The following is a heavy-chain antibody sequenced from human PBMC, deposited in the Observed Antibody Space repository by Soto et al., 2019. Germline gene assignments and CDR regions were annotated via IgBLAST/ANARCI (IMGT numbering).Heavy chain of an antibody. V-gene: IGHV4-4*02. CDR1: GGSISSSNW. CDR3: ARGGIAAAAPPDY. CDR2: IYHSGST. Sequence: SETLSLTCTVSGGSISSSNWWSWVRQPPGKGLEWIGEIYHSGSTYYNPSLKSRVTISVDTSKNQFSLKLSSVTAADTAVYYWARGGIAAAAPPDYWGQGTLVTVSS. D-gene: IGHD6-13*01. J-gene: IGHJ4*02.